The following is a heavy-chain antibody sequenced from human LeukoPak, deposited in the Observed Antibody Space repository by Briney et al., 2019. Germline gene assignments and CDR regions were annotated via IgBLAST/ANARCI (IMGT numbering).Heavy chain of an antibody. V-gene: IGHV4-59*08. D-gene: IGHD3-22*01. CDR1: GGSISSYS. J-gene: IGHJ4*02. Sequence: SETLSLTCNVSGGSISSYSWSWIRQPPGKGLECIGYIYDSGSTNYNPSLKSRVAISVDKSKNQFSLKLSYVTAADTAVYYCARLSHYFDSSGYYYVRFFDYWGQGTLVTVSS. CDR3: ARLSHYFDSSGYYYVRFFDY. CDR2: IYDSGST.